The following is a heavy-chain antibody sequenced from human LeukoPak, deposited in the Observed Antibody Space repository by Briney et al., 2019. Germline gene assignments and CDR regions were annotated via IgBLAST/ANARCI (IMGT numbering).Heavy chain of an antibody. D-gene: IGHD3-16*01. Sequence: GGSLRLSCAASGFTFSRNVMHWVRQAPGKGLEWVGVISSDGSNKYFADSVKGRFTISRHNSKNTLYLQMNSLRPDDTAVYYCAKSGGGDYYYYYYMDVWGKGTTVTVSS. CDR3: AKSGGGDYYYYYYMDV. V-gene: IGHV3-30*18. CDR2: ISSDGSNK. CDR1: GFTFSRNV. J-gene: IGHJ6*03.